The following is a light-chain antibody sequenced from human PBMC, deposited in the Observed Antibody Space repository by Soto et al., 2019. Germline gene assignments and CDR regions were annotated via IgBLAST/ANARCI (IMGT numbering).Light chain of an antibody. Sequence: EIVMTQSPATRSVSPGETASLSCRASQSAGNFLAWYQQKPGHAPSLLIYDASNRATGIPARFSGSGSGTDFTLTISSLEPEDFAVYYCQQRSNWFTFGQGTRLEIK. V-gene: IGKV3-11*01. CDR1: QSAGNF. J-gene: IGKJ5*01. CDR3: QQRSNWFT. CDR2: DAS.